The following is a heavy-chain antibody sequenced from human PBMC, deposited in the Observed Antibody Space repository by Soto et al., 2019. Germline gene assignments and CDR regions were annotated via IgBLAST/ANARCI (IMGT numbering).Heavy chain of an antibody. V-gene: IGHV3-53*01. CDR2: IYSGGST. Sequence: EVQLVEPGGGLIQPGGSLRLSCAASGFTVSSNYMSWVRQAPGKGLEWVSVIYSGGSTYYADSVKGRFTISRDNSKNTLYLQMNSLRAEDTAVYYCARFVPSGYNPTSYFDYWGQGTLVTVSS. CDR1: GFTVSSNY. CDR3: ARFVPSGYNPTSYFDY. D-gene: IGHD5-12*01. J-gene: IGHJ4*02.